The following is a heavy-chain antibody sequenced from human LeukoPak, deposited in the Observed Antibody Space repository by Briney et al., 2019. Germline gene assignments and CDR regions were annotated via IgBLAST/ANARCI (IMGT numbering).Heavy chain of an antibody. J-gene: IGHJ3*02. V-gene: IGHV4-34*01. CDR2: INHSGST. CDR3: ARARAYYYGSGSRAFDI. Sequence: SETLSLTCAVYGGSFSGYYWSCVRQPPGKGLEGIGEINHSGSTNYNPSLKSRVTISVDTSKNQFSLKLSSVTAADTSVYYCARARAYYYGSGSRAFDIWGQGTMVTVSS. CDR1: GGSFSGYY. D-gene: IGHD3-10*01.